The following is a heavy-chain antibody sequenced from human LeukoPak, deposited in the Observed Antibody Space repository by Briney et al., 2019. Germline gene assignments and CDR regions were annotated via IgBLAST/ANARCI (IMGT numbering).Heavy chain of an antibody. Sequence: SETLSLTCTASGGSISSYYWSWIRQPPRKRLEWIGYIYYSGSTNYNPSLKSRVTISVDTSKNQFSLKLSSVTAADTAVYYCAMGIKGVSFDYWGQGTLVTVSS. V-gene: IGHV4-59*01. D-gene: IGHD6-13*01. CDR2: IYYSGST. CDR1: GGSISSYY. CDR3: AMGIKGVSFDY. J-gene: IGHJ4*02.